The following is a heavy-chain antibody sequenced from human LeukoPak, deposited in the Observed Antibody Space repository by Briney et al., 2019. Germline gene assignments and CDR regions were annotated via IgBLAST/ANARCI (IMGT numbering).Heavy chain of an antibody. Sequence: PSETLSLTCAVYGGSFSGYYWSWIRQPPGKGLEWIGEINHSGSTNYNPSLKSRVTISVDTSKNQFSLKLSSVTAAGTAVYYCAQGYDFWSGYYYGMDVWGQGTTVTVSS. J-gene: IGHJ6*02. CDR2: INHSGST. V-gene: IGHV4-34*01. D-gene: IGHD3-3*01. CDR1: GGSFSGYY. CDR3: AQGYDFWSGYYYGMDV.